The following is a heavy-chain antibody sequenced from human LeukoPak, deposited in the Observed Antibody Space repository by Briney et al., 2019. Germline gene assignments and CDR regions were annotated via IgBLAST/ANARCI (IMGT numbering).Heavy chain of an antibody. CDR3: ARGTDSSVHYFDY. Sequence: KPSETLSLTCTVSGGSISNYFWIWIRQPPGKGLERIGYIYYSGTTNYNPSLKSRVTISLDTSKNQFSLKLNSVTAADTAVYYCARGTDSSVHYFDYWGQGALVTVSS. J-gene: IGHJ4*02. V-gene: IGHV4-59*01. CDR1: GGSISNYF. CDR2: IYYSGTT. D-gene: IGHD3-22*01.